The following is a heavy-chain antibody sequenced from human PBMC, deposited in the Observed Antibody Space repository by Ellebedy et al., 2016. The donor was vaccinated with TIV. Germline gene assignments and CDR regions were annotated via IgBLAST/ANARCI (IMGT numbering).Heavy chain of an antibody. CDR3: ASLSIGLFHDY. V-gene: IGHV1-2*02. CDR2: ISGYNGNT. Sequence: ASVKVSCKASGYTFTSYDINWVRQATGQGLEWMGLISGYNGNTNYAQKFQGRVTMTRDTSISTAYMELSRLRSEDTAVYYCASLSIGLFHDYWGQGTLVTVSS. J-gene: IGHJ4*02. CDR1: GYTFTSYD. D-gene: IGHD3-3*02.